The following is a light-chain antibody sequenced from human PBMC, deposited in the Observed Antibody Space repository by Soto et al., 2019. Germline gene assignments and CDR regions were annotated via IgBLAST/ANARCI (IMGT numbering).Light chain of an antibody. Sequence: EIVLTQSPGTLSLSPGESATLSYRASQSVSSSYLARYQQKPGQAPRLLIYGASSMVTGIPDRFSGSGSGIDFPLTIRRLEPEDFAVYYCPQYGSPPRTFGQGAKVELK. CDR3: PQYGSPPRT. V-gene: IGKV3-20*01. CDR1: QSVSSSY. CDR2: GAS. J-gene: IGKJ1*01.